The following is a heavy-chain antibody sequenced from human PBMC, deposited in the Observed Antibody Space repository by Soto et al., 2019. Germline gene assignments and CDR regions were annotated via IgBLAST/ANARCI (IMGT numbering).Heavy chain of an antibody. V-gene: IGHV4-4*02. CDR2: IFHSGST. CDR3: ARVYSGSYSDY. D-gene: IGHD1-26*01. Sequence: QVQLQESGPGLVKPSGTLSLTCAVSGGSIRSNNWWSWVRQPPGKGLEWIREIFHSGSTHFNPSLKPRVTISVDKSKNQFSLKLSSVTAADTAVYYCARVYSGSYSDYWGQGTLVTVSS. J-gene: IGHJ4*02. CDR1: GGSIRSNNW.